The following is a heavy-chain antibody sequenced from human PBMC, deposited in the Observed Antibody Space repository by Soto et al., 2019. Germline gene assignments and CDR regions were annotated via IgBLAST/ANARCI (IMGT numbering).Heavy chain of an antibody. Sequence: RPSVKVSFKASGGTFSSYAISLVRQAPGQGLEWMGGIIPIFGTANYAQKFQGRVTITADESTSTAYMELSSLRSEDTAAYYCARALELRGWFDPWGQGTLVTVSS. V-gene: IGHV1-69*13. CDR1: GGTFSSYA. J-gene: IGHJ5*02. CDR3: ARALELRGWFDP. D-gene: IGHD1-7*01. CDR2: IIPIFGTA.